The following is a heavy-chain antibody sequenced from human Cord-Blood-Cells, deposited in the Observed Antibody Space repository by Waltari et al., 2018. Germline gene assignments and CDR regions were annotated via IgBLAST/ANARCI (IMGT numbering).Heavy chain of an antibody. V-gene: IGHV1-2*06. CDR2: INPNSGGT. J-gene: IGHJ4*02. D-gene: IGHD3-10*01. CDR3: ARAKRITMVQGVYYFDY. CDR1: GYTFTGYY. Sequence: QVQLVQSGAEVKKPGASVKVSCKASGYTFTGYYMHWVRRAPGQGLEWMGRINPNSGGTNYAQKFQGRVTMTRDTSISTAYMELSRLRSDDTAVYYCARAKRITMVQGVYYFDYWGQGTLVTVSS.